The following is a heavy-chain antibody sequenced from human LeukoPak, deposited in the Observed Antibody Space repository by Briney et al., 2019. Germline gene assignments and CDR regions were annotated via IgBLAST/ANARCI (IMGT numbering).Heavy chain of an antibody. CDR1: GYSISSDYY. D-gene: IGHD3-22*01. V-gene: IGHV4-38-2*02. J-gene: IGHJ4*02. CDR3: ARDTYYYDSSGYWADY. Sequence: SETLSLTCTVSGYSISSDYYWGWIRQPPGKGLEWIGSVHHSGRTYYNPSLKSRVTMSVDTSKNQFSLKLSSVTAADTAVYYCARDTYYYDSSGYWADYWGQGTLVTVSS. CDR2: VHHSGRT.